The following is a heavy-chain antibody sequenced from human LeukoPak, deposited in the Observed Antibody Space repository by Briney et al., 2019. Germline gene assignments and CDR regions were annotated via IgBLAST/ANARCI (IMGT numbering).Heavy chain of an antibody. J-gene: IGHJ4*02. CDR2: ISAYNGNT. CDR1: VYIFTSYG. CDR3: AREGYYDFWSGYLAYFDY. V-gene: IGHV1-18*01. D-gene: IGHD3-3*01. Sequence: ASVKVSCKASVYIFTSYGISWVRQAPGQGLEWMGWISAYNGNTNYAQKLQGRVTMTTDTSTSTAYMELRSLRSDDTAVYYCAREGYYDFWSGYLAYFDYWGQGTRVTVSS.